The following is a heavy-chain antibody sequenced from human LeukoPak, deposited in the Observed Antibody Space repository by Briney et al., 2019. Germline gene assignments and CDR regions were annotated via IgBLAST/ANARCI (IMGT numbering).Heavy chain of an antibody. V-gene: IGHV1-46*01. CDR1: GYTFSSYY. CDR2: INPSGGAT. J-gene: IGHJ4*02. D-gene: IGHD3-22*01. Sequence: GASVKVSCKASGYTFSSYYFHWVRQAPGQGLEWMGLINPSGGATTFAQKFRGRVTMTRDTSTGTVFMELSSLRSDDTAVYFCARNYYDTAGHFGYWGQGTLVTVSS. CDR3: ARNYYDTAGHFGY.